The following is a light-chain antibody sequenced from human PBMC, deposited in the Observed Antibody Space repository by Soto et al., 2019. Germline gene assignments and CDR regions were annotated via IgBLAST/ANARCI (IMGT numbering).Light chain of an antibody. CDR3: YSYAGDSLYV. Sequence: QSALTQPAAVSGSPGHSITISCTGTSSDVGSYDLVSWYQHHPGKVPKLMVYEGTKRPSGVSDRFSGSKSGNTASLTISGLQAEDEADDYCYSYAGDSLYVFGTGTKLTVL. J-gene: IGLJ1*01. CDR2: EGT. V-gene: IGLV2-23*01. CDR1: SSDVGSYDL.